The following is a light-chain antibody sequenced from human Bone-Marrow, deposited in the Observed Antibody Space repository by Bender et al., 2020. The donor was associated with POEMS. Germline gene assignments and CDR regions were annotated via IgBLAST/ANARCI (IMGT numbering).Light chain of an antibody. CDR3: SSHRSGSTWV. CDR2: DVT. J-gene: IGLJ3*02. Sequence: QSVLTQPPSVSGTPGQRVTISCSGTNGDVGTYNLVSWYQQHPGKAPKLIVYDVTNRPSGVSNRFSGSKSGNTASLTISGVQAEDEADYYCSSHRSGSTWVFGGGTKLTVL. V-gene: IGLV2-14*02. CDR1: NGDVGTYNL.